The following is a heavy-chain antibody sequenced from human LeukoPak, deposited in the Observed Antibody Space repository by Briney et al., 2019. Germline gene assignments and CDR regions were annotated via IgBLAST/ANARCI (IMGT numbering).Heavy chain of an antibody. V-gene: IGHV3-30*18. CDR1: GFTFSSYG. D-gene: IGHD3-10*01. CDR3: AKDPVRRWGVTATRYFDY. CDR2: ISYDGSNK. Sequence: PGGSLRLSCAASGFTFSSYGMHWVRQAPGKGLEWVAVISYDGSNKYYADSVKGRFTISRDNSKNTLYLQMNSLRAEDTAVYYCAKDPVRRWGVTATRYFDYWGQGTLVTVSS. J-gene: IGHJ4*02.